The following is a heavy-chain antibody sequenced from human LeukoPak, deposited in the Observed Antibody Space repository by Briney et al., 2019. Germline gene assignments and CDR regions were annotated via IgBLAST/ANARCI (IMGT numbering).Heavy chain of an antibody. CDR3: AKEVYFDSGSYPDY. J-gene: IGHJ4*02. V-gene: IGHV3-30*18. CDR1: GFTFSSYG. Sequence: GGSLRLSCAASGFTFSSYGMHWVRQAPGKGREWGAVVSYDGSNKYYADSVKGRFTISRDNSKNTLYLQMNSLRAEDTAVYYCAKEVYFDSGSYPDYWGQGTLVTVSS. CDR2: VSYDGSNK. D-gene: IGHD3-10*01.